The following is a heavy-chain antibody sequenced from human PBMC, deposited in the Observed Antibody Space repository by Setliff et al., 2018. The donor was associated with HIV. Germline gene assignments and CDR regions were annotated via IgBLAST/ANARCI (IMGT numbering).Heavy chain of an antibody. V-gene: IGHV3-30*04. CDR1: GFTFNSYA. J-gene: IGHJ4*02. Sequence: GGSLRLSCAASGFTFNSYAMHWVRQAPGKGLQWVSVISYDGNNKKYADSVKGRFTISRDNSKNTLYLQMNSLRAEDTAVYYCARGGFGVVIIERPGVDYWGQGTKVTVSS. CDR2: ISYDGNNK. CDR3: ARGGFGVVIIERPGVDY. D-gene: IGHD3-3*01.